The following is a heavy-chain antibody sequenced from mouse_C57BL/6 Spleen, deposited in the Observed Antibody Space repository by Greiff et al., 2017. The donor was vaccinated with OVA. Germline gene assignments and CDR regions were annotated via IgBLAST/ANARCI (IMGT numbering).Heavy chain of an antibody. D-gene: IGHD1-1*01. CDR1: GYAFTNYL. V-gene: IGHV1-54*01. J-gene: IGHJ1*03. CDR2: INPGSGGT. Sequence: QVQLQQSGAELVRPGTSVKVSCKASGYAFTNYLIEWVKQRPGQGLEWIGVINPGSGGTNYNEKFKGKATLTADKSSSTAYMQLSSLTSEDSAVYVCARDYGSHWYFDVWGTGTTVTVSS. CDR3: ARDYGSHWYFDV.